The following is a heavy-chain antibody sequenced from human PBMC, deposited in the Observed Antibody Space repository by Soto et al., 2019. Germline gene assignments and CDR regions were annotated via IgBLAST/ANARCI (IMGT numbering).Heavy chain of an antibody. Sequence: QVQLVESGGGVVQPGRSLRLSCAASGFTFKNYGMHWVRQAPGKGLEWVAVIWNDGNGYYYANSVKGRFTIYRDNSKNMLYRPMSSLRVEDTAVYYWARRQISPPTRGAASARGGMDVWGQGTTVTVSS. CDR1: GFTFKNYG. J-gene: IGHJ6*02. D-gene: IGHD6-13*01. CDR2: IWNDGNGY. V-gene: IGHV3-33*01. CDR3: ARRQISPPTRGAASARGGMDV.